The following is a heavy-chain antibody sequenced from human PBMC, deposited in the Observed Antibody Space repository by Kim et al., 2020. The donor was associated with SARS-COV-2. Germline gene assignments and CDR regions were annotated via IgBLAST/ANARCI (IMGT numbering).Heavy chain of an antibody. CDR3: ARVDGSGKFYYYGMDV. Sequence: GGSLRLSCAASGFTFSSYAMHWVRQAPGKGLEWVAVISYDGSNKYYADSVKGRFTISRDNSKNTLYLQMNSLRAEDTAVYYCARVDGSGKFYYYGMDVWGQGTTVTVSS. J-gene: IGHJ6*02. CDR2: ISYDGSNK. V-gene: IGHV3-30-3*01. CDR1: GFTFSSYA. D-gene: IGHD3-10*01.